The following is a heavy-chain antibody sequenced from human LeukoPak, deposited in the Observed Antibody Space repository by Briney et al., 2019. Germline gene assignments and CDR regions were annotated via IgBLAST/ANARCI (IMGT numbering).Heavy chain of an antibody. CDR1: GGSISSGSYY. J-gene: IGHJ4*02. CDR2: IYTSGST. V-gene: IGHV4-61*02. D-gene: IGHD6-19*01. Sequence: PSQTLSLTCTVSGGSISSGSYYWSWIRQPAGKGLEWTGRIYTSGSTNYNPSLKSRVTISVDTSKNQFSLKLSSVTAADTAVYYCARSTAGTFDFDYWGQGTLVTVSS. CDR3: ARSTAGTFDFDY.